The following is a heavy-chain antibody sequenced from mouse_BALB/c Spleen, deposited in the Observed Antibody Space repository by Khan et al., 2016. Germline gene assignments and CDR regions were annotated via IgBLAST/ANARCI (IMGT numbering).Heavy chain of an antibody. Sequence: QVQLQQSGAELMKPGASVKISCKATGYTFSSYWIAWVKQRPGHGLEWIGEILPGSGSTKYNEKFKGKATFTADTSSNTAYMQLSSLTSEDSALYYCARHTTNYAMDYWGQGTSGTVSS. CDR2: ILPGSGST. J-gene: IGHJ4*01. CDR1: GYTFSSYW. V-gene: IGHV1-9*01. D-gene: IGHD1-1*01. CDR3: ARHTTNYAMDY.